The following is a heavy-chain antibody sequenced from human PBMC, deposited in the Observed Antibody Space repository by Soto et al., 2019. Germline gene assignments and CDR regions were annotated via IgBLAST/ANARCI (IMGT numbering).Heavy chain of an antibody. CDR3: GRWQDYSDSSGYFVDY. CDR2: IYPGDSDV. D-gene: IGHD3-22*01. V-gene: IGHV5-51*01. CDR1: GYSFISYW. Sequence: EVQLVQSGAEVKKPGESLKISCKASGYSFISYWIGWVRQTPGKGLEWMGIIYPGDSDVTYSPSFQGQVTISVDKSITTAYLQWSSLKASDTAMYYCGRWQDYSDSSGYFVDYWGQGTLVTVSS. J-gene: IGHJ4*02.